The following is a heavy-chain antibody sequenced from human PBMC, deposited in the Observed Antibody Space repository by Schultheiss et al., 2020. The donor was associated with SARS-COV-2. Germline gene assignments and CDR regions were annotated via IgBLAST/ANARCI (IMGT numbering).Heavy chain of an antibody. CDR2: ISYDGSNK. V-gene: IGHV3-30*18. CDR3: AKDPTTVTTNYYYGMDV. Sequence: GGSLRLSCAASGFTFSSYGMHWVRQAPGKGLEWVAVISYDGSNKYYADSVKGRFTISRDNSKNTLYLQMNSLRAEDTAVYYCAKDPTTVTTNYYYGMDVWGQGTTVTVSS. J-gene: IGHJ6*02. CDR1: GFTFSSYG. D-gene: IGHD4-11*01.